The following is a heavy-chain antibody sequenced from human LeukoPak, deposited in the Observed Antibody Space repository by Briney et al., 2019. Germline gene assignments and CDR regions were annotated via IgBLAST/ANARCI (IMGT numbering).Heavy chain of an antibody. CDR3: ARVNINNWHSCDY. J-gene: IGHJ4*02. CDR2: IYHSGGP. CDR1: GGSISSNNW. Sequence: SETLSLTCAVSGGSISSNNWWGWVRQPPGQGLEWIGEIYHSGGPNYNPSLKSRVTISVDKSRNHFSLNLSSVTAADTAVYYCARVNINNWHSCDYWGQGTLVTVSS. V-gene: IGHV4-4*02. D-gene: IGHD1-1*01.